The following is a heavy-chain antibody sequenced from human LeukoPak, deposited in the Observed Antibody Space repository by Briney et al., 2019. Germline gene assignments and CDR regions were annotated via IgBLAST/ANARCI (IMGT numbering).Heavy chain of an antibody. CDR3: ARQSVGSSSSLDV. D-gene: IGHD3-10*01. CDR1: GYIFANNW. CDR2: IYPGDSDT. Sequence: GESLKISCKGSGYIFANNWIAWVRQMPGIGLEWMGIIYPGDSDTRYSPSFQGQVTMSADKSITTAYLQWSNLKASDTAMYYCARQSVGSSSSLDVWGQGTTVTVSS. V-gene: IGHV5-51*01. J-gene: IGHJ6*02.